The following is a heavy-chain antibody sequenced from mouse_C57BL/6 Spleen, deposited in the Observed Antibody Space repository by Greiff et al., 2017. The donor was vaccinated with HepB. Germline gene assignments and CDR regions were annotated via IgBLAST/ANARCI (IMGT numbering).Heavy chain of an antibody. D-gene: IGHD1-1*01. J-gene: IGHJ2*01. CDR3: ARDEDYYGSSYGY. CDR2: ISDGGSYT. Sequence: DVMLVESGGGLVKPGGSLKLSCAASGFTFSSYAMSWVRQTPEKRLEWVATISDGGSYTYYPDNVKGRFTISRDNAKNNLYLQMSHLKSEDTAMYYCARDEDYYGSSYGYWGQGTTLTVSS. CDR1: GFTFSSYA. V-gene: IGHV5-4*01.